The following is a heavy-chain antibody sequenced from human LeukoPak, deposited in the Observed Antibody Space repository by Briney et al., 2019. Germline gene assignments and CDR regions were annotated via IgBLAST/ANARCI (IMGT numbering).Heavy chain of an antibody. CDR1: GFTFSSYA. CDR2: ISSSSSYI. J-gene: IGHJ5*02. V-gene: IGHV3-21*01. CDR3: ARGRNNWFDP. Sequence: GGSLRLSCAASGFTFSSYAMSWVRQAPGKGLEWVSSISSSSSYIYYADSVKGRFTISRDNAKNSLYLQMNSLRAEDTAVYYCARGRNNWFDPWGQGTLVTVSS.